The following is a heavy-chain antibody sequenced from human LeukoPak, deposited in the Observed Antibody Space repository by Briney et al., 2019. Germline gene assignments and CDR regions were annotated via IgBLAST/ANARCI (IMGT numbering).Heavy chain of an antibody. V-gene: IGHV3-30*04. CDR2: ISYDGSNK. CDR1: GFTFSSYA. CDR3: ANDGEWLGDYYYYYMDV. D-gene: IGHD6-19*01. Sequence: GGSLRLSCAASGFTFSSYAMHWVRQAPGKGLEWVAIISYDGSNKYYADSVKGRFTISRDNSKNTLYLQMNSLRAEDTAVYYCANDGEWLGDYYYYYMDVWGKGTTVTISS. J-gene: IGHJ6*03.